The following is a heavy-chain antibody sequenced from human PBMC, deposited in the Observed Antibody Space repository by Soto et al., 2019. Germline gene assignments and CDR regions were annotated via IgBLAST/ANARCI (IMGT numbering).Heavy chain of an antibody. D-gene: IGHD2-15*01. V-gene: IGHV3-74*01. CDR3: ARGDCGGGTCYALAGSFYYYMDV. Sequence: EVQLVESGGGLVQPGGSLRLSCVASGFTFSNYWMYWVRQAPGEGLVWVSRINNDGSVSSYADSVKGRLTISRDNVKNTLYLQMDRLRAEDTAVDYCARGDCGGGTCYALAGSFYYYMDVWGKGTTVTVFS. CDR1: GFTFSNYW. CDR2: INNDGSVS. J-gene: IGHJ6*03.